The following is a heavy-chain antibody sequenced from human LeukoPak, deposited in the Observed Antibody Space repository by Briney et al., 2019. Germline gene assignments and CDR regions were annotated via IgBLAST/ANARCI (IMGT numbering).Heavy chain of an antibody. J-gene: IGHJ4*02. CDR1: GFTFSSYG. CDR3: ATGYSSGWYSGFDY. V-gene: IGHV3-33*01. CDR2: IWYDGSNK. Sequence: GGSLRLSCAASGFTFSSYGMHWVRQAPGKGLEWVAVIWYDGSNKYYADSVKGRFTISRDNSKNTLYLQMNSLRAEDTAVYYCATGYSSGWYSGFDYWGQGTLVTVSS. D-gene: IGHD6-19*01.